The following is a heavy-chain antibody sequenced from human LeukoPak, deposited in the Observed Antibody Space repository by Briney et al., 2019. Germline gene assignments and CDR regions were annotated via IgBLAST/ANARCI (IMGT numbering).Heavy chain of an antibody. V-gene: IGHV3-30-3*01. CDR1: GFTFSSYA. Sequence: TGGSLRLSCAASGFTFSSYATHWVRQAPGKGLEWVAVISYDGSNKYYADSVKGRFTISRDNSKNTLDLQMNSLRAAERAVYYCARRDSSGSLDFDYWGQGTLVTVSA. D-gene: IGHD3-22*01. CDR2: ISYDGSNK. CDR3: ARRDSSGSLDFDY. J-gene: IGHJ4*02.